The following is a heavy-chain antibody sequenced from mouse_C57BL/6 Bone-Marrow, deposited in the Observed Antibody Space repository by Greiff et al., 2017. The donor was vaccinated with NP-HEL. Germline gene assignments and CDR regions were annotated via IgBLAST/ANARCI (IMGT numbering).Heavy chain of an antibody. J-gene: IGHJ1*03. CDR3: ALTTGYFDV. CDR2: IRSKSNNYAT. D-gene: IGHD1-1*01. CDR1: GFSFNTYA. V-gene: IGHV10-1*01. Sequence: EVKLVESGGGLVQPKGSLKLSCAASGFSFNTYAMNWVRQAPGKGLEWVARIRSKSNNYATYYADSVKDRFTISRDDSESMLYLQMNNLKTEDTAMYYCALTTGYFDVWGTGTTVTVSS.